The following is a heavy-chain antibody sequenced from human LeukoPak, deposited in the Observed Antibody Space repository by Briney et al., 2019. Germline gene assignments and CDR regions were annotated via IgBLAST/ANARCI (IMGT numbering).Heavy chain of an antibody. CDR3: VLGSGWHDSH. V-gene: IGHV3-7*03. J-gene: IGHJ4*02. D-gene: IGHD6-19*01. Sequence: GGSLRLSCAASGFTFDSYGMCWVRQAPGKGLEWVANMKQDGSEIYYVDSVKGRFTISSDNAKKSLYLQMNSLRVEDTAVYYCVLGSGWHDSHWGQGTLVTVSS. CDR1: GFTFDSYG. CDR2: MKQDGSEI.